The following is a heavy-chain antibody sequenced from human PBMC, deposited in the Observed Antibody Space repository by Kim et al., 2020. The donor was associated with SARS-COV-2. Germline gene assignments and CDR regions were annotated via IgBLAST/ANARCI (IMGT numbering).Heavy chain of an antibody. CDR3: ARGRYVDWLFHQSPHYFDY. CDR1: GDPVNGYY. D-gene: IGHD3-9*01. CDR2: INYDRST. V-gene: IGHV4-34*01. J-gene: IGHJ4*02. Sequence: SETLSLTCAVYGDPVNGYYWSWIRQPPGKGLEWIGEINYDRSTNYKPSLKSRVTMSLDSSKSQFSLRLTSLTAADTAVYYCARGRYVDWLFHQSPHYFDYWGQGNLVTVSS.